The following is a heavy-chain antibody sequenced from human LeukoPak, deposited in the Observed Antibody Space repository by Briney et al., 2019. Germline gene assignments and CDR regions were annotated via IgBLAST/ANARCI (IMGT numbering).Heavy chain of an antibody. CDR1: GFTVSSNY. CDR2: IYSGGST. J-gene: IGHJ3*02. V-gene: IGHV3-66*01. CDR3: ARGGGYNYDAFDI. D-gene: IGHD5-12*01. Sequence: GGSLRLSCAASGFTVSSNYMSWVRQAPGKGLEWVSVIYSGGSTYYADSVEGRFTISRDNSKNTLYLQMNSLRAEDTAVYYCARGGGYNYDAFDIWGQGTMVTVSS.